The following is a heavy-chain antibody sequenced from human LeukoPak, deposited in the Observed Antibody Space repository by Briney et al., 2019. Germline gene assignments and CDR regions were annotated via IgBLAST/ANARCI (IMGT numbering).Heavy chain of an antibody. CDR1: GYTFTSYG. J-gene: IGHJ4*02. CDR3: ARDGPYYDILTGYYNSSTPSGDFDY. D-gene: IGHD3-9*01. V-gene: IGHV1-18*01. CDR2: SSGNDGNT. Sequence: GASVKVSCKASGYTFTSYGISWVRQAPGQGLEWMGWSSGNDGNTNYAQNLQGRVTVTTDTSTSTAYMELRSLRSDDTAVYFCARDGPYYDILTGYYNSSTPSGDFDYWGQGTLVTVSS.